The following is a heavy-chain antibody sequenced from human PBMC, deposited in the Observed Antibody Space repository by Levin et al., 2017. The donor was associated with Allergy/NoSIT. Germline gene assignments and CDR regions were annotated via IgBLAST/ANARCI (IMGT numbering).Heavy chain of an antibody. J-gene: IGHJ3*02. Sequence: ASVKVSCKASGYTFTSYGISWVRQAPGQGLEWMGWISAYNGNTNYAQKLQGRVTMTTDTSTSTAYMELRSLRSDDTAVYYCARDITMVQGVRGTFDIWGQGTMVTVSS. CDR2: ISAYNGNT. CDR1: GYTFTSYG. V-gene: IGHV1-18*01. CDR3: ARDITMVQGVRGTFDI. D-gene: IGHD3-10*01.